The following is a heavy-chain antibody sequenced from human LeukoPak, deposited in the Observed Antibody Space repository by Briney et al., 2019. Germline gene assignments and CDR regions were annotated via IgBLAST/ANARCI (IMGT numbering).Heavy chain of an antibody. CDR1: GFTFGDYA. V-gene: IGHV3-49*03. CDR2: IRSKAYGGTT. CDR3: TRDQVTIFGNYMDV. J-gene: IGHJ6*03. Sequence: PGRSLRLSCTASGFTFGDYAMSWFRQAPGKGLEWVGFIRSKAYGGTTEYAASVKGRFTISRDDSKSIAYLQMNSLKTEDTAVYYCTRDQVTIFGNYMDVWGKGTTVTVSS. D-gene: IGHD3-3*01.